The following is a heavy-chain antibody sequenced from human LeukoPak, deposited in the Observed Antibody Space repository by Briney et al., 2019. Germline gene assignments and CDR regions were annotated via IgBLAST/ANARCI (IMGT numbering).Heavy chain of an antibody. V-gene: IGHV4-59*08. CDR3: ARSRTTVTTSGAFDI. CDR1: GGSISRYY. CDR2: IYYSGST. D-gene: IGHD4-17*01. J-gene: IGHJ3*02. Sequence: SETLSLTCTVSGGSISRYYWSWIRRPPGKGLEWIGYIYYSGSTNYNPSLKSRVTISVDTSKNQFSLKLSSVTAADTAVYYCARSRTTVTTSGAFDIWGQGTMVTVSS.